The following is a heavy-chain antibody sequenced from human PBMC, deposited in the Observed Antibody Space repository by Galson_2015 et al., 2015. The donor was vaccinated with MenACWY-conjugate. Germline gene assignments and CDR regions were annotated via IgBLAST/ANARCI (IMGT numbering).Heavy chain of an antibody. CDR2: ISWNSGSI. CDR1: GFTFDDYA. V-gene: IGHV3-9*01. CDR3: AKDMASIVGATTADDYYYYGMDV. D-gene: IGHD1-26*01. J-gene: IGHJ6*02. Sequence: SLRLSCAASGFTFDDYAMHWVRQAPGKGLEWVSGISWNSGSIGYADSVKGRFTISRDNAKNSLYLQMNSLRAEDTALYYCAKDMASIVGATTADDYYYYGMDVRGQGTTVTVSS.